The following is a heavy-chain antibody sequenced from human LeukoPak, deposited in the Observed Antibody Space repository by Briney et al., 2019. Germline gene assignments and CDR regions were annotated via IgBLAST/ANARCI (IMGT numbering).Heavy chain of an antibody. CDR2: IYASGTT. CDR1: GGSINSYF. D-gene: IGHD4-23*01. V-gene: IGHV4-4*07. Sequence: PSQTLSLTCTVSGGSINSYFWNWIRQPAGKWLEWIGRIYASGTTNYNPSLKSRVTISVDTSKNEFSLKLSSVTAADTAVYYCASDRGYGGKSGGFDCWGQGTLVTVSS. CDR3: ASDRGYGGKSGGFDC. J-gene: IGHJ5*01.